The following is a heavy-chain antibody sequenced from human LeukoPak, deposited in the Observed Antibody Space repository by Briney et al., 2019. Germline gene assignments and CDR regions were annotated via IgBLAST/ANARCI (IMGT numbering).Heavy chain of an antibody. CDR1: GGSFGNYY. CDR2: IYDSGTT. CDR3: ARDFSAAFDI. Sequence: SETLSLTCTVSGGSFGNYYWSWIRQPPGKGLEWIGYIYDSGTTNYNPSLKSRVTVSVDTATNQFSLKLRSVTAADTAVYYCARDFSAAFDIWGQGTMVTVSS. D-gene: IGHD2/OR15-2a*01. V-gene: IGHV4-59*01. J-gene: IGHJ3*02.